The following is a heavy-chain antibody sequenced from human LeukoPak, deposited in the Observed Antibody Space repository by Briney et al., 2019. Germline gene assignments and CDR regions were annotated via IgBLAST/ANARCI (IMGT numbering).Heavy chain of an antibody. CDR3: ARASWPQAYDY. Sequence: GRSLRLSCAASGFTFSSYGMHWVRQAPGKGLEWVAVISYDGSNKYYADSVKGRFTISRDNSKNTLYLQMNSLRAEDTAVYYCARASWPQAYDYWGQGTLVTVSS. CDR1: GFTFSSYG. J-gene: IGHJ4*02. CDR2: ISYDGSNK. D-gene: IGHD5-24*01. V-gene: IGHV3-30*03.